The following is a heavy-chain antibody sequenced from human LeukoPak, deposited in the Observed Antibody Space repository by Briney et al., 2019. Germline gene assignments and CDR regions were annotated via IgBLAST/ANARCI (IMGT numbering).Heavy chain of an antibody. Sequence: PSETLSLTCAVYGGSFSGYYWSWLRQPPGKGLEWIGEINRSGSTNYNPSLKSRVTISVDTSKNQFSLKLSTVTAADTAVYYCARGRSRYFDLWGRGTLVTVSS. V-gene: IGHV4-34*01. CDR3: ARGRSRYFDL. CDR2: INRSGST. CDR1: GGSFSGYY. J-gene: IGHJ2*01.